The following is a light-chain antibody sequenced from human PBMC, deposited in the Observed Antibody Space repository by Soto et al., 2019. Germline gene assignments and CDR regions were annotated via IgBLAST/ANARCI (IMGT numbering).Light chain of an antibody. CDR2: LNSDGSH. CDR3: QTWDTGIRV. J-gene: IGLJ2*01. V-gene: IGLV4-69*01. CDR1: SGHSNYV. Sequence: QPVLTQSPSASASLGASVKLTCTLSSGHSNYVIAWHQQQPEKGPRYLMKLNSDGSHSKGDGIPDRFSGSSSGAERYLTISSLQSEDEADYYGQTWDTGIRVFGGGTKVTVL.